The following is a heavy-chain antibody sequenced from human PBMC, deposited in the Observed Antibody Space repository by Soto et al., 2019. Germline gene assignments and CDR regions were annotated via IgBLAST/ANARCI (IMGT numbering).Heavy chain of an antibody. CDR2: INAGNGNT. J-gene: IGHJ4*02. Sequence: ASVQVSFKASGYTFTSYAMHWVRQAPGQRLEWMGWINAGNGNTKYSQKFQGRVTITRDTSASTAYMELSSLRSEDTAVYYCARDPGVVPAASYFDYWGQGTLVTVSS. D-gene: IGHD2-2*01. CDR3: ARDPGVVPAASYFDY. CDR1: GYTFTSYA. V-gene: IGHV1-3*01.